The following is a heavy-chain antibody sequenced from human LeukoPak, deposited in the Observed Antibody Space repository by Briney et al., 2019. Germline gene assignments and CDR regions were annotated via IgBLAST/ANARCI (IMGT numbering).Heavy chain of an antibody. J-gene: IGHJ3*02. CDR2: INHSGST. CDR1: GGSFSGYY. Sequence: SETLSLTCAVYGGSFSGYYWSWIRQPPGKGLEWIGEINHSGSTNYNPSLKSRVTISVDTSKNQFSLKLGSVTAADTAVYYCASEVQLWYLAGAFDIWGQGTMVTVSP. V-gene: IGHV4-34*01. CDR3: ASEVQLWYLAGAFDI. D-gene: IGHD5-18*01.